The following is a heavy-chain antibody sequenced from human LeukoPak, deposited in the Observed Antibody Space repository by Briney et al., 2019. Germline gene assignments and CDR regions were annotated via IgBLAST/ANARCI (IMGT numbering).Heavy chain of an antibody. CDR1: GVSLSGYF. Sequence: SETLSLTCAVYGVSLSGYFWSWIRQSPGKGLEWIGEIIHNGTTNYNPSLKSRVTISGDTSKNQFSLNLISVTAADTAVYYCARVSGYCPDGVCRFDFWGQGTLVTVSS. V-gene: IGHV4-34*12. CDR3: ARVSGYCPDGVCRFDF. CDR2: IIHNGTT. J-gene: IGHJ4*02. D-gene: IGHD2-8*01.